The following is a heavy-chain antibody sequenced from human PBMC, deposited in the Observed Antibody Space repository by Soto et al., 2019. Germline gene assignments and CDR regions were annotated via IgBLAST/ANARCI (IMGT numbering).Heavy chain of an antibody. CDR1: GFTFSSYD. V-gene: IGHV3-13*01. CDR3: ARDKYYGMDV. J-gene: IGHJ6*02. CDR2: IGTAGDT. Sequence: EVQLVESGGGLVQPGGSLRLSCAASGFTFSSYDMHWVRQATGKGLEWVSTIGTAGDTYYPGSVKGRFTISRENAKNSLYLQMNSVRAEDTAVYYCARDKYYGMDVWGLGTTVTVSS.